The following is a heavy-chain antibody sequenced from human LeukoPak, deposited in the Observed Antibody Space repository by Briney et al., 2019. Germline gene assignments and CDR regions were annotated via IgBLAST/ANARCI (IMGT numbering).Heavy chain of an antibody. CDR3: ARDRGGYCSSTSCHPERAFDI. J-gene: IGHJ3*02. D-gene: IGHD2-2*01. V-gene: IGHV3-23*01. CDR1: GFTFSSYA. Sequence: GGSLRLSCAASGFTFSSYAMSWVRQAPGKGLEWVSTLVGSGFTIYYSDSVKGRFTISRDNSKNTVYLLMNSLRAEDTAVYYCARDRGGYCSSTSCHPERAFDIWGQGTMVTVSS. CDR2: LVGSGFTI.